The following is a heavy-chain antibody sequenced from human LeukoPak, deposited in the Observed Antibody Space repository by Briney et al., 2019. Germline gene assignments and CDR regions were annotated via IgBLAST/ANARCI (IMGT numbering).Heavy chain of an antibody. V-gene: IGHV3-30*04. CDR1: GFTFSSYA. CDR3: ARDSPVVVPAAMEVYYYGMDV. D-gene: IGHD2-2*01. Sequence: GGSLRLSCAASGFTFSSYAMHWVRQAPGKGLEWVAVISYDGSNKYYADSVKGRFTISRDNSKNTLYLQMNSLRAEDTAVYYCARDSPVVVPAAMEVYYYGMDVWGQGTTVTVSS. CDR2: ISYDGSNK. J-gene: IGHJ6*02.